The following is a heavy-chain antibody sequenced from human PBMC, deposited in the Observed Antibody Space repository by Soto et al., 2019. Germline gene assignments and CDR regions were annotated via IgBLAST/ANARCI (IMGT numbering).Heavy chain of an antibody. V-gene: IGHV3-33*01. Sequence: GGSLRLSCASPASPFTGVCKNYVRPAPRKGLEWVAVIRFDGSNTYYADSVKGRFTISRDNPKNMLYLQMNSLRAEDTAIYYCARDGVGTTTYFGYFDYWGLGTLVTVSS. CDR1: ASPFTGVC. J-gene: IGHJ4*02. CDR3: ARDGVGTTTYFGYFDY. CDR2: IRFDGSNT. D-gene: IGHD1-26*01.